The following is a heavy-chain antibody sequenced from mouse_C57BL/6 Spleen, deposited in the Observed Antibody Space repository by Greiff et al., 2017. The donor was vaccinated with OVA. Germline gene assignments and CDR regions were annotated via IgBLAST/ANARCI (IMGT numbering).Heavy chain of an antibody. Sequence: EVHLVESGGGLVKPGGSLKLSCAVSGFTFSDYGMHWVRQAPEKGLEWVAYISSGSSTIYYADTVKGRFTISRDNAKNTLFLQMTSLRSEDTAMYYCARGDWDVGFDYWGQGTTLTVSS. J-gene: IGHJ2*01. V-gene: IGHV5-17*01. CDR2: ISSGSSTI. CDR3: ARGDWDVGFDY. CDR1: GFTFSDYG. D-gene: IGHD4-1*01.